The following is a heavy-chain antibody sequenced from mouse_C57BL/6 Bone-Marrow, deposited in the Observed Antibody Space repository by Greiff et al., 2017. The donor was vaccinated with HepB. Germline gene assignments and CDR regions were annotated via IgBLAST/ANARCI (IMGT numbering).Heavy chain of an antibody. CDR3: ARSHYGSSRH. CDR2: IYPGSGST. CDR1: GYTFTSYW. Sequence: QVQLQQPGAELVKPGASVKMSCKASGYTFTSYWITWVKQRPGQGLEWIGDIYPGSGSTNYNEKFKSKATLTVETSSSTAYMQLSSLTSEDSAVYYRARSHYGSSRHCGQGTTPTVSS. V-gene: IGHV1-55*01. D-gene: IGHD1-1*01. J-gene: IGHJ2*01.